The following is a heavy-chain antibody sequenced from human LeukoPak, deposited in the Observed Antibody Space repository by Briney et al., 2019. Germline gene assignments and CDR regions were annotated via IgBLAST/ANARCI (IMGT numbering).Heavy chain of an antibody. CDR3: ARDPYNGGYGDSYYYYMDV. CDR1: GFTFTDTY. Sequence: GGSLRLSCAVSGFTFTDTYMTWIRQAPGKGLESLSYADSVKGRFTISRDNAKNSLYLQMNSLRAEDTAIYYCARDPYNGGYGDSYYYYMDVWGKGTTVTISS. D-gene: IGHD1-26*01. V-gene: IGHV3-69-1*01. J-gene: IGHJ6*03.